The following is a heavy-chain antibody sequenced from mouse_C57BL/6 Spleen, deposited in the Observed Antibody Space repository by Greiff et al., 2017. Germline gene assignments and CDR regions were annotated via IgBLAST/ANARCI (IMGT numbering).Heavy chain of an antibody. V-gene: IGHV1-72*01. D-gene: IGHD2-4*01. J-gene: IGHJ2*01. CDR3: TTYDYDVEY. Sequence: QVQLQQPGAELVKPGASVKLSCKASGYTFTSHWMHWVKQRPGRGLEWIGRIYPNSGGTKYNEKFKSKATLTVDKPSSTAYMPLSSLTYEDSTVYYSTTYDYDVEYWGQGTTLTVSS. CDR1: GYTFTSHW. CDR2: IYPNSGGT.